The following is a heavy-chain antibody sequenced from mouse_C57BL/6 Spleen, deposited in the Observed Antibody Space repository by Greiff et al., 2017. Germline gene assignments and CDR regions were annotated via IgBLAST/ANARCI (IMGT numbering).Heavy chain of an antibody. CDR1: GYTFTSYW. V-gene: IGHV1-69*01. J-gene: IGHJ1*03. CDR3: ARGETTVDWYFDV. Sequence: QVQLQQPGAELVMPGASVKLSCKASGYTFTSYWMHWVKQRPGQGLEWIGEIDPSDSYTNYNQKFKGKSTLTVDKSSSTAYMQLSSLTSEDSAVYYCARGETTVDWYFDVWGTGTTVTVSS. D-gene: IGHD1-1*01. CDR2: IDPSDSYT.